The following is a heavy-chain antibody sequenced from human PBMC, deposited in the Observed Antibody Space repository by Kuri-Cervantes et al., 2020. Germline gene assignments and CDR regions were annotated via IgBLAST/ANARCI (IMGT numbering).Heavy chain of an antibody. CDR2: ISAYNGNT. D-gene: IGHD3-10*01. J-gene: IGHJ3*02. V-gene: IGHV1-18*01. CDR3: ARDVVGPTMVRGVTEDKGAFDI. Sequence: ASVKVSCKASGYTFTSYGISWVRQAPGQGLEWMGWISAYNGNTNYAQKLQGRVTMTTDTSTSTAYMELRSLRSDDTAVYYCARDVVGPTMVRGVTEDKGAFDIWGQGTMVTISS. CDR1: GYTFTSYG.